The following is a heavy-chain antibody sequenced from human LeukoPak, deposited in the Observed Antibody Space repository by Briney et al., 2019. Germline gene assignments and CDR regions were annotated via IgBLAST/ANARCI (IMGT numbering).Heavy chain of an antibody. J-gene: IGHJ4*02. CDR2: ISSSSSYI. Sequence: GGSLRLSCAASGFTFSSYSMNWVRQAPGKGLEWVSTISSSSSYIYYADSVKGRFTISRDNAKNSLYLQMNSLRAEDTAVYYCAREWELTVFDYWGQGTLVTVSS. V-gene: IGHV3-21*01. D-gene: IGHD1-26*01. CDR1: GFTFSSYS. CDR3: AREWELTVFDY.